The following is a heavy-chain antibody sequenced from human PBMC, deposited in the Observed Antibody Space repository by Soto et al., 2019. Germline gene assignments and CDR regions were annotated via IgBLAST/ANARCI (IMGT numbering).Heavy chain of an antibody. V-gene: IGHV3-23*01. CDR1: GFTFNSYA. CDR2: ISGNSGST. CDR3: AKDLWFGDPRRHYGMDV. D-gene: IGHD3-10*01. J-gene: IGHJ6*02. Sequence: GGSLRLSCAASGFTFNSYAMSWVRQAPREGLVWVSAISGNSGSTYYADSVKGRFTISRDNSKNTLYLQMNSLRAEDTAVYYCAKDLWFGDPRRHYGMDVWGQGTTVTVSS.